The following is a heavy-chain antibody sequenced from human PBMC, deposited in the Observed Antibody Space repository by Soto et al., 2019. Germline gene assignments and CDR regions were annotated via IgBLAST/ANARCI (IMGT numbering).Heavy chain of an antibody. D-gene: IGHD3-16*01. J-gene: IGHJ4*02. CDR2: ISWNSGSI. Sequence: GGSLRLSCAASGFTFDDYAMHWVRQAPGKGLEWVSGISWNSGSIGYADSVKGRFTISRDNAKNSLYLQMNSLRAEDTALYYCAKGGLMMARIGDLDYWGQGTLVTVSS. CDR1: GFTFDDYA. V-gene: IGHV3-9*01. CDR3: AKGGLMMARIGDLDY.